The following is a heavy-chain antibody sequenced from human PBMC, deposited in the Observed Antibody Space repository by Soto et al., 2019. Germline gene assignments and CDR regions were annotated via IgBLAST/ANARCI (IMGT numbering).Heavy chain of an antibody. D-gene: IGHD3-16*01. Sequence: SVKVSCKASGYTFNFYGITWVRQAPGQGLEWMGWISGFNGNTNYAADLQGRVTMTTDTSTSTAYMKLRGLRSDDTAVYYCERIGVSSGHESPDFDSGGQGTRVTVPS. CDR1: GYTFNFYG. J-gene: IGHJ4*02. V-gene: IGHV1-18*01. CDR2: ISGFNGNT. CDR3: ERIGVSSGHESPDFDS.